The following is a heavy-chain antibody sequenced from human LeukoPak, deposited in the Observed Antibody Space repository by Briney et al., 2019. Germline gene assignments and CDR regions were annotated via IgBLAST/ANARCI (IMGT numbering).Heavy chain of an antibody. V-gene: IGHV1-2*02. Sequence: ASVKVSCKASGYSFTTYGISWVRQAPGQGLEWMGWVNPNSGGTNYAQKFQGRVTMTRDTSISTAYMELSRLRSDDTAVYYCARLYDDFAYWGQGTLVTVSS. D-gene: IGHD3-3*01. CDR2: VNPNSGGT. CDR3: ARLYDDFAY. J-gene: IGHJ4*02. CDR1: GYSFTTYG.